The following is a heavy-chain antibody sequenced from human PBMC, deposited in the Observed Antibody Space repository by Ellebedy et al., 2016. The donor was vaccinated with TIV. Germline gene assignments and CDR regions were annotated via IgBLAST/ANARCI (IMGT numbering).Heavy chain of an antibody. CDR1: GGSISSYY. Sequence: GSLRLSXTVSGGSISSYYWSWIRQPPGKGLEWIGYIYYSGSTNYNPSLKSRVTISVDTSKNQFSLKLSSVTAADTAVYYCARGSGYFDYWGQGTLVTVSS. CDR2: IYYSGST. J-gene: IGHJ4*02. CDR3: ARGSGYFDY. V-gene: IGHV4-59*01.